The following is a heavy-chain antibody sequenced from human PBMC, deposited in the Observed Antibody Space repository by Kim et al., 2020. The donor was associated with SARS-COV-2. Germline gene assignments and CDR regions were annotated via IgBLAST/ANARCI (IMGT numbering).Heavy chain of an antibody. V-gene: IGHV3-23*01. J-gene: IGHJ4*02. D-gene: IGHD3-10*01. CDR3: ANNMVRGVFDY. Sequence: TYYADSVKGRFTISRDNSKNTLYLQMNSLRAEDTAVYYCANNMVRGVFDYWGQGTLVTVSS. CDR2: T.